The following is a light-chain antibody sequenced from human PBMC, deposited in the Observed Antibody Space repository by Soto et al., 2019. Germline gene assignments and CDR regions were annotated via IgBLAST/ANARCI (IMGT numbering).Light chain of an antibody. V-gene: IGKV3-15*01. CDR1: QSVSSN. CDR2: GAS. CDR3: QQYNNWPIT. Sequence: EIVITQSPATLSVSAGERATLSCRASQSVSSNLAWYQQKPGQAPRLLIYGASTRDTGIPARFSGSGSGTEFTLTISRLQSEDFTVYYCQQYNNWPITFGQGTRLEIK. J-gene: IGKJ5*01.